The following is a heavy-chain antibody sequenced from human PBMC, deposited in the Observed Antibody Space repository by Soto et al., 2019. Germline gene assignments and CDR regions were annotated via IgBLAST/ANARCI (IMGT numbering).Heavy chain of an antibody. CDR2: INPNSGGT. Sequence: ASVKVSCKASGYTFTGYYMHWVRQAPGQGLGWMGWINPNSGGTNYAQKFQGWVTMTRDTSISTAYMELSRLRSDDTAVYYCATTASYDAFDIWGQGTMVTVSS. CDR1: GYTFTGYY. J-gene: IGHJ3*02. CDR3: ATTASYDAFDI. V-gene: IGHV1-2*04.